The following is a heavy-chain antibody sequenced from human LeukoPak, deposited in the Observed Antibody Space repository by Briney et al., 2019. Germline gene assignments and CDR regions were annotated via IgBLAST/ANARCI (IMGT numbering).Heavy chain of an antibody. CDR3: AKDIVVVPAANAAFDI. J-gene: IGHJ3*02. CDR1: GFTFSSYA. Sequence: GGSLRLSCAASGFTFSSYAMSWVRQAPGKGLEWVSGISGSGGNTYYADSVKGRFTISRDNSKNTLYLQMNSLRAEDTAVYYCAKDIVVVPAANAAFDIWGQGTMVTVSS. D-gene: IGHD2-2*01. CDR2: ISGSGGNT. V-gene: IGHV3-23*01.